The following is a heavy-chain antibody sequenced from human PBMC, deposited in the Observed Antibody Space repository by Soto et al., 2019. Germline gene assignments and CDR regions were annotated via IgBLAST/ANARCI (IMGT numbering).Heavy chain of an antibody. CDR3: ARDRPNYNGNYVAAFDI. J-gene: IGHJ3*02. CDR1: GYTFTSYG. Sequence: ASVKVSCKASGYTFTSYGISWVRQAPGQGLAWMGWISAYNGNTNYAQKLQGRVTMTTDTSTSTAYMELRSLRSDDTAVDYCARDRPNYNGNYVAAFDIWGQGTMVTVSS. D-gene: IGHD1-7*01. CDR2: ISAYNGNT. V-gene: IGHV1-18*01.